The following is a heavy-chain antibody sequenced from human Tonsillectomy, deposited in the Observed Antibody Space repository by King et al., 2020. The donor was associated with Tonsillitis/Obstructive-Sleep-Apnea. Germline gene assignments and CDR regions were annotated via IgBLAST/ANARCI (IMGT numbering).Heavy chain of an antibody. Sequence: QLQESGPGLVKPSQTLSLTCTVSGGSISSGGYYWSWIRQHPGKGLEWIGYIYYSGSTYYNPSLKSLVTISVDTSKNQLYLKLSSVTAADTAVYFCARLVAAAGSSWFDPWGQGTLVTVSS. CDR3: ARLVAAAGSSWFDP. D-gene: IGHD6-13*01. CDR2: IYYSGST. J-gene: IGHJ5*02. V-gene: IGHV4-31*01. CDR1: GGSISSGGYY.